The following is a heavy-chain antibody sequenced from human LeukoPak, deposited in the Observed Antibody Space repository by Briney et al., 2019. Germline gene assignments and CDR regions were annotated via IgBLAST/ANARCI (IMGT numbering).Heavy chain of an antibody. CDR2: IIPIFGTA. V-gene: IGHV1-69*13. D-gene: IGHD4-11*01. CDR1: GGTFSSYA. Sequence: SVEVSCKASGGTFSSYAISWVRQAPGQGLEWMGGIIPIFGTANYAQKFQGRVTITADESTSTAYMELSSLRSEDTAVYYCARAAFRLQVFDYWGQGTLVTVSS. J-gene: IGHJ4*02. CDR3: ARAAFRLQVFDY.